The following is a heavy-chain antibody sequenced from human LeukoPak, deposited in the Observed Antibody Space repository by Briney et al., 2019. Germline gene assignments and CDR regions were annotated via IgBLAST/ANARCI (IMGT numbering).Heavy chain of an antibody. V-gene: IGHV4-59*01. D-gene: IGHD3-9*01. J-gene: IGHJ4*02. CDR1: CGSISTYY. CDR3: ARGHYDVLTGFFFDY. CDR2: VYYSGST. Sequence: SETLSLTCTVSCGSISTYYWSWIRQPPGKGLECIGYVYYSGSTNYNPSLKSRVTISVDTSRNQFSLKLSSVTAADTAVYYCARGHYDVLTGFFFDYWGQGTLVTVSS.